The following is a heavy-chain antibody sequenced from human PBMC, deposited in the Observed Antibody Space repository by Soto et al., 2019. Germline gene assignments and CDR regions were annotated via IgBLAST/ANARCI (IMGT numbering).Heavy chain of an antibody. CDR1: GFTFSSYG. Sequence: GGSLRLSCAASGFTFSSYGMHWVRQAPGKGLEWVAVISYDGSNKYYADSVKGRFTISRDNSKNTLYLQMNSLRAEDTAVYYCVKGENYDFWSGYYQVYNWFDPWGQGTLVTVSS. D-gene: IGHD3-3*01. CDR2: ISYDGSNK. J-gene: IGHJ5*02. V-gene: IGHV3-30*18. CDR3: VKGENYDFWSGYYQVYNWFDP.